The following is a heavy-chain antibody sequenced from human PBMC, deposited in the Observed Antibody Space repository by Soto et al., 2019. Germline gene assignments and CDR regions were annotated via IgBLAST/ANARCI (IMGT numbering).Heavy chain of an antibody. CDR2: ISTYNGNT. Sequence: ASVKVSCKASGYTFTTYDISWVRQAPGQGLEWMGRISTYNGNTNYPQSLQGRLTMTTDTSTTTAYMELRSLRSDDTAVYYRARDPYHVLMVNAPNLYGMDVWGQGTTVTVS. J-gene: IGHJ6*02. V-gene: IGHV1-18*01. D-gene: IGHD2-8*01. CDR1: GYTFTTYD. CDR3: ARDPYHVLMVNAPNLYGMDV.